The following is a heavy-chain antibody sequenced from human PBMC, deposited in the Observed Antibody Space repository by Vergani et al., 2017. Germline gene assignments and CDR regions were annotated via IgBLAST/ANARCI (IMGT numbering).Heavy chain of an antibody. CDR3: AKDTVSSGWGIIDY. D-gene: IGHD6-19*01. CDR2: ISWKSDSV. V-gene: IGHV3-9*01. Sequence: ELQLVESGGGLVQPGRSLRLSCAASGFTFGDFAMHWVRQAPGKGLEWVSSISWKSDSVGYADSVQGRFTISRDNAKNSLYLQMNSLTAEDTALYYCAKDTVSSGWGIIDYWGQGTLVTVSS. CDR1: GFTFGDFA. J-gene: IGHJ4*02.